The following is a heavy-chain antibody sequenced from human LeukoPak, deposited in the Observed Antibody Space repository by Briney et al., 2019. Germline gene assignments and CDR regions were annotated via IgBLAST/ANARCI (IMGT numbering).Heavy chain of an antibody. D-gene: IGHD3-22*01. CDR2: INPNSGGT. Sequence: ASVKVSCKASVNTFTAYYRYWVRQAPGQGLEWMGWINPNSGGTKSAQKFQGRVTMTRDTSISTAYMELSRLISDDTAVYYCARAGYYATSGPDYWGQGTLVTVSS. J-gene: IGHJ4*02. CDR3: ARAGYYATSGPDY. CDR1: VNTFTAYY. V-gene: IGHV1-2*02.